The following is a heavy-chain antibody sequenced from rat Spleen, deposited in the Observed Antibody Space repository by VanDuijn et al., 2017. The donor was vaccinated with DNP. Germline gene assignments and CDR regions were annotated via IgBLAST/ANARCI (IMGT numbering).Heavy chain of an antibody. J-gene: IGHJ4*01. Sequence: EVQLVESGGGLVQPGRSLKLSCAASGFTFSNYDMAWVRQAPTKGLEWVASISPSGGSTYYRDSVKGRFTVSRDNAKSSLYLQMDSLRSEDTATYYCARQDTTDYYPYYYAMDAWGQGTSVTVSS. D-gene: IGHD1-6*01. CDR3: ARQDTTDYYPYYYAMDA. CDR2: ISPSGGST. CDR1: GFTFSNYD. V-gene: IGHV5-25*01.